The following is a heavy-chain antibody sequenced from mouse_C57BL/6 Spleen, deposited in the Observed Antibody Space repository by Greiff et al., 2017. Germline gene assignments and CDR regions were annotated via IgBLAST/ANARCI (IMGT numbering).Heavy chain of an antibody. CDR3: ARGGDYYGSPFAY. CDR2: ISDGGSYT. V-gene: IGHV5-4*03. CDR1: GFTFSSYA. J-gene: IGHJ3*01. D-gene: IGHD1-1*01. Sequence: EVKLVESGGGLVKPGGSLKLSCAASGFTFSSYAMSWVRQTPEKRLEWVATISDGGSYTYYPDNVKGRFTISRDNAKNNLYMQMSHLKSEDTAMYYCARGGDYYGSPFAYWGQGTLVTVSA.